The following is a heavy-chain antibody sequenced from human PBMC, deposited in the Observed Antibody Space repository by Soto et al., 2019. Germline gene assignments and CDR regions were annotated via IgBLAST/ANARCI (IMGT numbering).Heavy chain of an antibody. J-gene: IGHJ4*02. CDR1: GFTFSTYA. Sequence: QVQLVESGGGVVQPGRSLRLSCAASGFTFSTYAIHWVRQAPGKGLEWVAFIWDDGSNKYYADSVKGRFTVSRDNSKNTLYLQMNSLRAEDTAVYYCARDPPASGWTFVFWGQGTLVTVSS. CDR3: ARDPPASGWTFVF. V-gene: IGHV3-33*01. D-gene: IGHD6-19*01. CDR2: IWDDGSNK.